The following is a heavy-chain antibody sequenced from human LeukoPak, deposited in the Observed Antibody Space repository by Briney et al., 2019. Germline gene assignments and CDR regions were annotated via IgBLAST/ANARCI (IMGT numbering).Heavy chain of an antibody. CDR1: GFTFGDYA. Sequence: GSLRLSCTASGFTFGDYAMSWVRQPPGKGLEWIGEIDHSGSTNYNPSLKSRVTISVDTSKNQFSLKLSSVTAADTAVYYRARRPRNSGNSDGRNYDGPSGLDYWGQGTLVTVSS. CDR2: IDHSGST. J-gene: IGHJ4*02. CDR3: ARRPRNSGNSDGRNYDGPSGLDY. V-gene: IGHV4-34*01. D-gene: IGHD1-26*01.